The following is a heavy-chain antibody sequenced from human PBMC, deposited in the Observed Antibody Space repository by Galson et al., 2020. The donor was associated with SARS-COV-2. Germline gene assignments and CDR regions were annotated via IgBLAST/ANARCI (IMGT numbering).Heavy chain of an antibody. CDR2: ISDTGST. J-gene: IGHJ4*02. CDR3: AKLVEGRRSSEDY. V-gene: IGHV4-59*08. Sequence: TSETLSLTCTVSRGSISGHYWSWIRQPPGKGLEWIGYISDTGSTKYNPSLQSRVTISLDTPKNQFSLKVDSVTAADTAVYYCAKLVEGRRSSEDYWGQGTRVTVSS. CDR1: RGSISGHY. D-gene: IGHD1-26*01.